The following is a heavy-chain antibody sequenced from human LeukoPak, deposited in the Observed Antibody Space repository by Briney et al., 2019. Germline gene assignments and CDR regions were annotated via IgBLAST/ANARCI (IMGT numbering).Heavy chain of an antibody. V-gene: IGHV5-51*01. CDR2: IYPGDSDT. J-gene: IGHJ3*02. Sequence: GESLKISCKGSGYSFTSYWIGWVRQMPGKGLEWMGIIYPGDSDTRYSPSFQGQVTISADKSISTAYLQWSSLKASDTAMCYCARLRWDPNDAFDIWGQGTMVTVSS. D-gene: IGHD4-23*01. CDR1: GYSFTSYW. CDR3: ARLRWDPNDAFDI.